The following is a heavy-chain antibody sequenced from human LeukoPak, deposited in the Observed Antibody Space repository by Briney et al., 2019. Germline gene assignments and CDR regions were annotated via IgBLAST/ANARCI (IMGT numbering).Heavy chain of an antibody. V-gene: IGHV1-2*02. J-gene: IGHJ4*02. CDR2: INPNSGGT. Sequence: ASVTVSCKASGYIFNAYYIYWVRQAHGQGLEWMGWINPNSGGTNYAQKFQGRVTMTRDTSISTAYMELSKLRSDDTAVYYCARHLSYYDSSGYSDYWGQGTLVTVSS. CDR1: GYIFNAYY. D-gene: IGHD3-22*01. CDR3: ARHLSYYDSSGYSDY.